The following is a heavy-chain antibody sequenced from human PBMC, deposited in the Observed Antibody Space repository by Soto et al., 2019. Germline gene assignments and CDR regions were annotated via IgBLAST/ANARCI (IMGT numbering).Heavy chain of an antibody. CDR1: GGTFSSYA. CDR3: ARALGSVACIPSYYYGMDV. CDR2: IIHIFGTA. Sequence: QVQLVQSGAEVKKPGSSVKVSCKASGGTFSSYAISWVRQAPGQGLEWMGGIIHIFGTANYAQKFQGRVTITADESTRTAYMELSSLRSEDTAVYYCARALGSVACIPSYYYGMDVWGQGTTVTVSS. D-gene: IGHD6-19*01. V-gene: IGHV1-69*01. J-gene: IGHJ6*02.